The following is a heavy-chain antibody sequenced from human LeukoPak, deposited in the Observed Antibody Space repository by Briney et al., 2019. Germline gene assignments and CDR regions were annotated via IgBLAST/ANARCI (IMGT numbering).Heavy chain of an antibody. J-gene: IGHJ4*02. Sequence: GGSLRLSCAASGFTVSSNYMSWVRQAPGKGLEWVSVIYSGGSTYYADSVKGRFTISRDNSKNTLYLQMNSLRAEDTAVYYCARAKRMELYYFDYWGQGTLVIVSS. CDR1: GFTVSSNY. V-gene: IGHV3-53*01. D-gene: IGHD3-10*01. CDR3: ARAKRMELYYFDY. CDR2: IYSGGST.